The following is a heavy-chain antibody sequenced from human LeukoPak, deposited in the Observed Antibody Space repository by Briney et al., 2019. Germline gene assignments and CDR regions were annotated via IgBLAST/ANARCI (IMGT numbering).Heavy chain of an antibody. J-gene: IGHJ3*02. CDR2: ISYDGSNK. D-gene: IGHD1-26*01. CDR1: GFTFSSYG. Sequence: GRSLRLSCAASGFTFSSYGMHWVRQAPGKGLEWVAVISYDGSNKYYADSVKGRFTISRDNSKNTLYLQMNSLRAEDTAVYYCATEVGAQDAFDIWGQGTMVTVSS. CDR3: ATEVGAQDAFDI. V-gene: IGHV3-30*03.